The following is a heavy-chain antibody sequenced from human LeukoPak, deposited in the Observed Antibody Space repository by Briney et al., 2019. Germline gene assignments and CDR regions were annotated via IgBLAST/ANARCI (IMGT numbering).Heavy chain of an antibody. CDR2: ISAYNGNT. CDR1: GYTFTSYG. D-gene: IGHD1-26*01. V-gene: IGHV1-18*01. CDR3: ASSIGGGSYPTQYFQH. J-gene: IGHJ1*01. Sequence: ASVKVSCKASGYTFTSYGISWVRQAPGQGLEWMGWISAYNGNTNYAQKLQGRVTMTTDTSTRTAYMELRSLRSDDTAVYYCASSIGGGSYPTQYFQHWGQGTLVTVSS.